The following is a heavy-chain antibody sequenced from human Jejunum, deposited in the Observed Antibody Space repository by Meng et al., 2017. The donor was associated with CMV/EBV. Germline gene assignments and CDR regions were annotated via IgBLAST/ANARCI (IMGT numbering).Heavy chain of an antibody. J-gene: IGHJ6*03. Sequence: CEVSGLSVGINFLTWVRQAPGKGLEWVSVIYNVGGTYYADSVRGRFTISRDNSKNTLFLQMDSLRAEDTAVYYCARASPHAYMDVWGQGTTVTVSS. CDR1: GLSVGINF. CDR2: IYNVGGT. CDR3: ARASPHAYMDV. V-gene: IGHV3-53*01.